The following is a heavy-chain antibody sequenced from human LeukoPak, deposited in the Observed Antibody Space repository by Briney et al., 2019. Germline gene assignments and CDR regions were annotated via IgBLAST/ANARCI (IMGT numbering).Heavy chain of an antibody. J-gene: IGHJ4*02. Sequence: SGGSLRLSCAASGFTFSSYSMNWVRQAPGKGLEWVSSISSSSSYMYYADSVKGRFTISRDNAKNSLYLQMNSLRAEDTAVYYCARGDYDFWSGYLCYFDYWGQGTLVTVSS. CDR1: GFTFSSYS. V-gene: IGHV3-21*01. D-gene: IGHD3-3*01. CDR2: ISSSSSYM. CDR3: ARGDYDFWSGYLCYFDY.